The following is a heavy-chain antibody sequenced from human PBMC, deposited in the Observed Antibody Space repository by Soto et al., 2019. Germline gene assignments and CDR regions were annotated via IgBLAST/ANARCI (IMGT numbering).Heavy chain of an antibody. D-gene: IGHD6-6*01. J-gene: IGHJ6*03. CDR1: GFTLSGYA. V-gene: IGHV3-64*01. CDR3: ARRARPDFYYMDV. Sequence: GGSLRLSCAASGFTLSGYAMDWVRQAPGKGLEYVSGISSNGVGTYYANSVQGRFTISRDNSKNTVYLQMGSLRPEDMAVYYCARRARPDFYYMDVWTQRTSVTVSS. CDR2: ISSNGVGT.